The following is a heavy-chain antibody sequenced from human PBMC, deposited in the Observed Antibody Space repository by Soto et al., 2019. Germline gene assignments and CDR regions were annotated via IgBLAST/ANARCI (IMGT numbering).Heavy chain of an antibody. D-gene: IGHD1-26*01. CDR1: WYTVTNYG. J-gene: IGHJ4*02. Sequence: ASVKVSCKSSWYTVTNYGISWVRQAPGQGREWMGWIGAYNGNTNYAQQLQGRVTMTPDTSTSTAYMELRSLRSDDTAVYYCARDLVGATDFDYWGQGTLVTVSS. CDR3: ARDLVGATDFDY. V-gene: IGHV1-18*01. CDR2: IGAYNGNT.